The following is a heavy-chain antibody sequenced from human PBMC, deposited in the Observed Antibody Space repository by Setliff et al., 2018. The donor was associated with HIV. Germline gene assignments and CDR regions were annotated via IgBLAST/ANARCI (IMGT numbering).Heavy chain of an antibody. CDR1: GVSIRSDVYY. J-gene: IGHJ6*03. CDR2: IYTSGST. D-gene: IGHD3-22*01. Sequence: SETLSLTCTVSGVSIRSDVYYWSWIRQPAGKGLEWIGHIYTSGSTNYNPSIKSRVTMSVDTSKNQFSLKLSSVTAADTAVYYCARVVGYYDSSGYPNYYYYYMDVWGKGTTVTVSS. V-gene: IGHV4-61*09. CDR3: ARVVGYYDSSGYPNYYYYYMDV.